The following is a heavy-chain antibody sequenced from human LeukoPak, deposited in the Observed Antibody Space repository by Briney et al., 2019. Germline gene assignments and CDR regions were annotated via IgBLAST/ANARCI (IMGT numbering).Heavy chain of an antibody. J-gene: IGHJ4*02. D-gene: IGHD5-18*01. CDR1: GGSISSSSAY. V-gene: IGHV4-39*01. CDR3: VSPHGFSYGYFDY. Sequence: SETLSLTCTVSGGSISSSSAYWGWIRQPPGKGLEWIGSIYCSKNTYYNPSLKSRVTISADTSKNQFSLTLGSVSATDTAVYYCVSPHGFSYGYFDYWGQGTLVTVSS. CDR2: IYCSKNT.